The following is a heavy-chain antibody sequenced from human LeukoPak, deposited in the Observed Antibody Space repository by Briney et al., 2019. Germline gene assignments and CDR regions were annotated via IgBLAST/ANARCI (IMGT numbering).Heavy chain of an antibody. CDR1: GYTLTELS. CDR3: ARDPPRDQHPYYYYGMDV. CDR2: FDPEDGET. J-gene: IGHJ6*02. V-gene: IGHV1-24*01. Sequence: ASVKVSCKVSGYTLTELSMHWVRQAPGKGLEWMGGFDPEDGETIYAQKFQGRVTMTEDTSTDTAYMELSSLRSEDTAVYYCARDPPRDQHPYYYYGMDVWGQGTTVTVSS. D-gene: IGHD2-2*01.